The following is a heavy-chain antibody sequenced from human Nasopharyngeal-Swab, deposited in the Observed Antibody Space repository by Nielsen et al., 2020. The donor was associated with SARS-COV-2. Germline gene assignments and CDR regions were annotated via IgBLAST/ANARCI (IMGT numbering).Heavy chain of an antibody. CDR1: GFTFSDYY. V-gene: IGHV3-7*01. CDR3: VRDWGY. Sequence: GESLKISCAASGFTFSDYYMSWIRQAPGKGLEWVAKIKQDGSGKYYVDSVKGRFTISRDNAKNSLYLQMDSLRDEDTAVYYCVRDWGYWGQGTLVTVSS. J-gene: IGHJ4*02. D-gene: IGHD3-16*01. CDR2: IKQDGSGK.